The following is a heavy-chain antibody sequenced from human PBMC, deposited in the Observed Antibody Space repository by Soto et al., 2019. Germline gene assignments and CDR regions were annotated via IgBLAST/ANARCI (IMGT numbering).Heavy chain of an antibody. D-gene: IGHD2-8*01. CDR2: ISDDGSNK. Sequence: GGSLRLSCAASGFTFSSYAMHWVRQAPGKGLEWVAVISDDGSNKYYADTVKGRFTISRDNSKNTLYLQMNSLRAEDTAVYYCAREACTNGVCYYYYGMDVWGQGTTVTVSS. V-gene: IGHV3-30-3*01. CDR3: AREACTNGVCYYYYGMDV. J-gene: IGHJ6*02. CDR1: GFTFSSYA.